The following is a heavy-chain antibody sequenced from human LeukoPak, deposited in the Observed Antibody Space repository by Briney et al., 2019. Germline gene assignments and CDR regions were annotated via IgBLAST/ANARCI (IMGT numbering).Heavy chain of an antibody. D-gene: IGHD7-27*01. CDR3: ARRAEGLGISFFDY. CDR1: GGPISDYY. J-gene: IGHJ4*02. V-gene: IGHV4-59*08. CDR2: IYYSGST. Sequence: SETLSLTCTVSGGPISDYYWSWIRQPPGKGLEWIGYIYYSGSTNYNPSLKSRVTISVDTSKNQFSLKLSSVTAADTAVYYCARRAEGLGISFFDYWGQGTLVTVSS.